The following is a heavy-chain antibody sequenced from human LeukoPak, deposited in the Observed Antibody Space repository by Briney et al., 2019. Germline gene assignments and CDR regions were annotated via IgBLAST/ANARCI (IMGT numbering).Heavy chain of an antibody. V-gene: IGHV4-34*01. Sequence: SETQSLTCAVYGGSFSAYYWSWIRQPPGKGLEWIGEINHSGFTNYNPSLKSRVTISVDTSKNQFSLRLSSVTAADTAVYYCARAGSFGDYDAFDIWGQGTMVTVSS. CDR3: ARAGSFGDYDAFDI. CDR1: GGSFSAYY. D-gene: IGHD4-17*01. CDR2: INHSGFT. J-gene: IGHJ3*02.